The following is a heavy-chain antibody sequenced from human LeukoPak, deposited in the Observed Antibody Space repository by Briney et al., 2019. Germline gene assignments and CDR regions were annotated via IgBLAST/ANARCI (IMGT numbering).Heavy chain of an antibody. CDR1: GGPISSYY. V-gene: IGHV4-4*07. D-gene: IGHD6-13*01. Sequence: SETLSLTCTVSGGPISSYYWSWIRQPAGKGLEWIGRIYTSGSTNYNPSLKSRVTMSVDTSKNQFSLKLSSVTAADTAVYYCAINYSSSWRFDCWGQGTLVTVSS. CDR3: AINYSSSWRFDC. CDR2: IYTSGST. J-gene: IGHJ4*02.